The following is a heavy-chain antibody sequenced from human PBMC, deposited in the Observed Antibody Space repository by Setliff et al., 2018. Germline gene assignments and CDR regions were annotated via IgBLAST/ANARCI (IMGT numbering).Heavy chain of an antibody. CDR1: GGSISSSNYY. V-gene: IGHV4-39*01. CDR2: IYHRGST. CDR3: ARHFRSSKVQFLEYLTDYYLDS. Sequence: SETLSLTCTVSGGSISSSNYYWGWIRQPPGKGLEWIGSIYHRGSTYYNPSLKSRVTISVDTSNNHFSLKPSSVTAADTAVYYCARHFRSSKVQFLEYLTDYYLDSWGQGTLVTVSS. D-gene: IGHD3-3*01. J-gene: IGHJ4*02.